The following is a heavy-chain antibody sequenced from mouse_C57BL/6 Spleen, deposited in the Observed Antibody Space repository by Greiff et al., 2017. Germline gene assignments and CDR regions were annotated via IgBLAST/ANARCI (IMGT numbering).Heavy chain of an antibody. CDR3: ARNGPIHYGRAMDY. D-gene: IGHD1-1*01. CDR1: GFSLTSYG. V-gene: IGHV2-2*01. J-gene: IGHJ4*01. Sequence: VQLVESGPGLVQPSQSLSITCTVSGFSLTSYGVHWVRQSPGKGLEWLGVIWSGGSTDYNAAFISRLSISKDNSKSQVFFKMNSLQADDTAIYYCARNGPIHYGRAMDYWGQGTSVTVSS. CDR2: IWSGGST.